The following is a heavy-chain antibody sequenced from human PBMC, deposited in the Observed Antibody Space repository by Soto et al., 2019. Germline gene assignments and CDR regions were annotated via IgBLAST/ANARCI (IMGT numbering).Heavy chain of an antibody. Sequence: SVKVSCKASGGTFSSYAISWVRQAPGQGLEWMGVIIPIFGTANYAQKFQGRVTITADESTSTAYMELSSLRSEGTAVYYCASETGTTLWHDAFDIWGQGTMVTFSS. CDR3: ASETGTTLWHDAFDI. CDR2: IIPIFGTA. D-gene: IGHD1-7*01. J-gene: IGHJ3*02. V-gene: IGHV1-69*13. CDR1: GGTFSSYA.